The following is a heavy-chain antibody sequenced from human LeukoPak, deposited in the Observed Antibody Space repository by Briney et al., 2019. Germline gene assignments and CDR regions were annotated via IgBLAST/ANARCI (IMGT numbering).Heavy chain of an antibody. CDR2: IKSKADRETT. CDR1: GFTFSDAW. Sequence: GGSLRLSCAAFGFTFSDAWMSWVRQAPGKGLEWIGHIKSKADRETTDYAAPVKGRFTISRDDSKNTLYLQMNSLKTEDTAVYYCSTEAPWYSSGRGWSDYWGQGTLVTVSS. V-gene: IGHV3-15*01. J-gene: IGHJ4*02. D-gene: IGHD6-19*01. CDR3: STEAPWYSSGRGWSDY.